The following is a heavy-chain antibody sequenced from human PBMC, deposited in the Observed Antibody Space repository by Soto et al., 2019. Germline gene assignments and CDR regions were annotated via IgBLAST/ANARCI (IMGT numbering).Heavy chain of an antibody. CDR1: GFTFSNYG. CDR2: ISYDGSNT. CDR3: AKDGFSLTRPGTPNY. J-gene: IGHJ4*02. D-gene: IGHD2-15*01. V-gene: IGHV3-30*18. Sequence: QVQLVESGGGVVQPGRPLRLSCVASGFTFSNYGMHWVRQAPGKGLEWVSVISYDGSNTYYADSVKGRFTISRDNSKSTSYLQMNSLEADEKAVYYCAKDGFSLTRPGTPNYRGLRTLVTVAS.